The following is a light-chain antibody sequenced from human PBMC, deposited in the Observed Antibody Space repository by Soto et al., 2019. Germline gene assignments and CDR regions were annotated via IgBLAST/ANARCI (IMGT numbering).Light chain of an antibody. Sequence: QLVLTQSPSASASPGDSVKLSCTRSSGHISYDTEWHQQQQEKGPRYLLKLNRDGSPSKGDGIPDRFSGSSSGAERYLALSSHQSEDEADYYCHTCGAGSPFGGGTKLTVL. J-gene: IGLJ2*01. CDR3: HTCGAGSP. CDR1: SGHISYD. V-gene: IGLV4-69*01. CDR2: LNRDGSP.